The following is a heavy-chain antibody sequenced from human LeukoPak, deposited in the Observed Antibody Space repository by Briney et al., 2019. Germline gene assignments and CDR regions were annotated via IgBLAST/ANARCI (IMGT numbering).Heavy chain of an antibody. CDR3: ARGTYRTPDY. Sequence: GRSLRLSCAASGFTFNNYWMHWVRQAPGKGLVWVSRIKSDGSSTGYADSVKGRFTISRDNAKNTLYLQMNSLRAEDTAVYYCARGTYRTPDYRGQGTLVTVSS. J-gene: IGHJ4*02. CDR2: IKSDGSST. D-gene: IGHD4-11*01. V-gene: IGHV3-74*01. CDR1: GFTFNNYW.